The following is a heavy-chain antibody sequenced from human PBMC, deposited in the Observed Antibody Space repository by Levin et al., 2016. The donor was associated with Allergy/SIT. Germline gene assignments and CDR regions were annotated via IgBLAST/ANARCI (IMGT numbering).Heavy chain of an antibody. CDR3: ARGLLGRDGYMTCAFDI. V-gene: IGHV3-53*01. J-gene: IGHJ3*02. D-gene: IGHD5-24*01. Sequence: WIRQPPGKGLEWVSVIYSGGSTYYADSVKGRFTISRDNSKNTLYLQMNSLRAEDTAVYYCARGLLGRDGYMTCAFDIWGQGTMVTVSS. CDR2: IYSGGST.